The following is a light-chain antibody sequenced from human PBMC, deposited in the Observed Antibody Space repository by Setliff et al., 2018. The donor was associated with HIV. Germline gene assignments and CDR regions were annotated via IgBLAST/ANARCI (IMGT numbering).Light chain of an antibody. CDR2: EVS. CDR1: SSDVGNYNY. J-gene: IGLJ1*01. Sequence: SALSQPASVSGSPGQSITISCTGTSSDVGNYNYVSWYQQHPGKAPKVMIYEVSNRPSGVSNRFSGSKSGNTASLTISGLQAEDEADYYCSSYTSDSTRGVFGTGTKVTV. V-gene: IGLV2-14*01. CDR3: SSYTSDSTRGV.